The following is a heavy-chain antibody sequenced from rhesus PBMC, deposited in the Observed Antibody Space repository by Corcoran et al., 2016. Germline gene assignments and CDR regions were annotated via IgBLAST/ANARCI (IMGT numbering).Heavy chain of an antibody. D-gene: IGHD6-43*01. CDR2: ITYSGRT. Sequence: QVQLQESGPGLVKPSETLSLTCAVSGGSISSGYYYWSWIRQPPGQGLEWIGYITYSGRTSYNPSLKSRVTSSRDTSKNQFSLKLSSVTAADTAVYYCARRRIAAATGYFDYWGQGVLVTVSS. J-gene: IGHJ4*01. V-gene: IGHV4-122*02. CDR3: ARRRIAAATGYFDY. CDR1: GGSISSGYYY.